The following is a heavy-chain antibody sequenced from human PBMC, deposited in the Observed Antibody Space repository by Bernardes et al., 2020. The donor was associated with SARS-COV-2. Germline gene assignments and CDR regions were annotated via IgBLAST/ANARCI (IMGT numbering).Heavy chain of an antibody. CDR1: GFTFSSYA. CDR2: ISGIGGST. CDR3: VKADYKFFWPSSGWGGHFFDN. J-gene: IGHJ4*02. D-gene: IGHD6-19*01. V-gene: IGHV3-23*01. Sequence: GGSLRLSCAASGFTFSSYAMPWVRQAPGKGLEWVSTISGIGGSTYYASSVKGRFTISRDNSKNTLYLQLTSLRLEDTAVYYCVKADYKFFWPSSGWGGHFFDNWGQGSLLTVSS.